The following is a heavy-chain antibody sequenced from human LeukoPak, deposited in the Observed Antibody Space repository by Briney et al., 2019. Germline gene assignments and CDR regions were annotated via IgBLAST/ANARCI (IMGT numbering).Heavy chain of an antibody. CDR1: GYTLTELS. D-gene: IGHD4-17*01. V-gene: IGHV1-24*01. J-gene: IGHJ4*02. CDR2: SDPEDGET. CDR3: ATDRLAYGDYAFDY. Sequence: ASVKVSCKVSGYTLTELSMHWVRQAPGKGLEWMGGSDPEDGETIYAQKFQGRVTMTEDTSTDTAYMELSSLRSEDTAVYYCATDRLAYGDYAFDYWGQGTLVTVSS.